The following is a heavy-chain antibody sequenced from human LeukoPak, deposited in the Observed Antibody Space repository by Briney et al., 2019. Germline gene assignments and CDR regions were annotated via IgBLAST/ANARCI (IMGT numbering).Heavy chain of an antibody. CDR3: TSSLITVTTDY. V-gene: IGHV3-43*02. Sequence: GGSLRLSCAASGFTFDDYAMHWVRQPPGKGLEWVSLITGDGGFTCHADSVKGRFTISRDNSKNSLYLQMSSLRAGDTAVYYCTSSLITVTTDYWGQGTLVTVSS. CDR1: GFTFDDYA. D-gene: IGHD4-11*01. J-gene: IGHJ4*02. CDR2: ITGDGGFT.